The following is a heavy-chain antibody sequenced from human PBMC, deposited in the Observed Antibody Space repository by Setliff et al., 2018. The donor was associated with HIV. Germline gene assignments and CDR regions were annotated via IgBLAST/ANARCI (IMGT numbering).Heavy chain of an antibody. CDR1: GFTFSKYW. Sequence: PGGSLRLSCATSGFTFSKYWMTWVRQAPGKGLEWVATIRQDGNEKYYVDSVKGRFTISRDNTKNSLFLQMDRLRVEDTAVYYCNMGHYRKSSEWGRGTLVTVSS. J-gene: IGHJ4*02. D-gene: IGHD3-10*01. CDR2: IRQDGNEK. V-gene: IGHV3-7*03. CDR3: NMGHYRKSSE.